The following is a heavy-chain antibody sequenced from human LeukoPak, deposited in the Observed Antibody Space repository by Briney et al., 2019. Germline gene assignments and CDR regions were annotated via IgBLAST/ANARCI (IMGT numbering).Heavy chain of an antibody. V-gene: IGHV3-30*04. Sequence: GRSLRLSCAASGFTFSSYAMHWVRQAPGKGLEWVAVIPYDGSNKYYADSVKGRFTISRDNSKNTLYLQMNSLRAEDAAVYYCAKGPLHFIHETHYFDYWGHGTLVTVSS. CDR3: AKGPLHFIHETHYFDY. J-gene: IGHJ4*01. D-gene: IGHD4-11*01. CDR1: GFTFSSYA. CDR2: IPYDGSNK.